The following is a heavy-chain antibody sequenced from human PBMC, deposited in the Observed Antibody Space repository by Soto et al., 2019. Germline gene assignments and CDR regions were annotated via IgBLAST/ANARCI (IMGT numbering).Heavy chain of an antibody. CDR3: AKVRGYASGWRYFDY. CDR1: GGSISGYY. V-gene: IGHV4-59*01. J-gene: IGHJ4*02. Sequence: SETLSLTCNVSGGSISGYYWSWIRQAPGKGLQWIGSIFHSGSTSYNPSLRSRVTISVDTSKNQFSLKVNSVTAADTAVYYCAKVRGYASGWRYFDYWGQGTLVTVSS. D-gene: IGHD5-18*01. CDR2: IFHSGST.